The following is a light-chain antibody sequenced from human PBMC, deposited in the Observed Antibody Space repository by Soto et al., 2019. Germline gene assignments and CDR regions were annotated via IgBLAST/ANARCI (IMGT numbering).Light chain of an antibody. CDR3: SSYSRSGTLRYV. Sequence: QSALAQPASVSGSPGQSITISCTGTSSDVGYYNYVSWFQQYPGKAPKVIIYQVSNRPSGVSNRFSGSKSGNTASLTISGLQAEDEADYYCSSYSRSGTLRYVFGIGTKV. J-gene: IGLJ1*01. CDR2: QVS. V-gene: IGLV2-14*01. CDR1: SSDVGYYNY.